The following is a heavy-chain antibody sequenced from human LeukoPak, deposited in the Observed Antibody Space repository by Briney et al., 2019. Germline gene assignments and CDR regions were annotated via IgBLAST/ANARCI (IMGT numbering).Heavy chain of an antibody. CDR1: GGSISSSSHF. J-gene: IGHJ4*02. CDR2: VYYSGST. D-gene: IGHD5-12*01. V-gene: IGHV4-39*01. Sequence: KPSETLSLTCTVSGGSISSSSHFWGWIRQPPGKGLEWIGSVYYSGSTYYNPSLKSRVTISVDTSKNQFSLKLSSVTAADTAVYYCASQWQVDYWGQGTLVTVSS. CDR3: ASQWQVDY.